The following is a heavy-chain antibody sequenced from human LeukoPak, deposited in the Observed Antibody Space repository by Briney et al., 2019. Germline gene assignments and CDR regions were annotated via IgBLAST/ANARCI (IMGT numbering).Heavy chain of an antibody. Sequence: PGGSLRLSCAASGSTFSSYWMHWVRQAPGKGLVWVSSISSTGTYIFYADSLKGRFTISRDNAKNSLYLQMNGLRAEDTAVYYCAREGGYASSFDFWGQGTLVTVSS. CDR1: GSTFSSYW. CDR3: AREGGYASSFDF. J-gene: IGHJ4*02. D-gene: IGHD3-16*01. CDR2: ISSTGTYI. V-gene: IGHV3-21*01.